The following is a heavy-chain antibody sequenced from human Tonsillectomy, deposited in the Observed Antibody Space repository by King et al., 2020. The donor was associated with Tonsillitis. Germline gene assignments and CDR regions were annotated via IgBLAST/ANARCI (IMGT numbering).Heavy chain of an antibody. CDR1: GFTFSSYA. D-gene: IGHD2-15*01. Sequence: VQLVESGGGLVQPGGSLRLSCAASGFTFSSYAMSWVRQAPGKGLEWASVIYSGGSSTYYADSVKGRFTISRDNSKNTLYLQMNSLRAEDTAVYYCAKVRLGYCRGGSCGYFDCWGMGTLVTVSS. J-gene: IGHJ4*02. V-gene: IGHV3-23*03. CDR3: AKVRLGYCRGGSCGYFDC. CDR2: IYSGGSST.